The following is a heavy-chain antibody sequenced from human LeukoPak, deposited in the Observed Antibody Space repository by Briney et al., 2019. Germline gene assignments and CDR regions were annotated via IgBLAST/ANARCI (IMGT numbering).Heavy chain of an antibody. CDR3: AKDIELFMS. V-gene: IGHV3-23*01. D-gene: IGHD1-26*01. CDR2: LSHGGTRT. CDR1: GFTFRNFA. J-gene: IGHJ5*02. Sequence: GGSLRLSCAASGFTFRNFAMSWVRQAPGKELEWVSGLSHGGTRTFYAASVKGRFTISRDDSNSTLFLQMDNLRVEDTATYYCAKDIELFMSWGQGTLVIVSS.